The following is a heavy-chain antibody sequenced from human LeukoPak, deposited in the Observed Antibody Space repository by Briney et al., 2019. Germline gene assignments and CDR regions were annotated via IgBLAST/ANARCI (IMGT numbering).Heavy chain of an antibody. D-gene: IGHD2-15*01. CDR1: GGSFSGYY. CDR2: INHSGST. Sequence: PSETLSLTCAVYGGSFSGYYWSWIRQPPGKGLEWIGEINHSGSTNYNPSLKSRVTISVDTSKNQFSLKLSSVTAADTAVYYCARGYCSGGSCQYYYYGMDVWGQGTTVTVSS. J-gene: IGHJ6*02. CDR3: ARGYCSGGSCQYYYYGMDV. V-gene: IGHV4-34*01.